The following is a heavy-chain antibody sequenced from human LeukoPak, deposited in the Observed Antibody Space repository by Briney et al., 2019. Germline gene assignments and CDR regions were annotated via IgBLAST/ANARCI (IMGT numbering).Heavy chain of an antibody. Sequence: ASVKVPCKASGYTFTSYGISWVRQAAGQGLEWMGWISAYNGNTNYAQELQGRVTMTTDTSTSTAYMELRSLRSDDTAVYYCARDWYSYGPTGFDPWGQGTLVTVSS. CDR2: ISAYNGNT. CDR1: GYTFTSYG. J-gene: IGHJ5*02. CDR3: ARDWYSYGPTGFDP. V-gene: IGHV1-18*01. D-gene: IGHD5-18*01.